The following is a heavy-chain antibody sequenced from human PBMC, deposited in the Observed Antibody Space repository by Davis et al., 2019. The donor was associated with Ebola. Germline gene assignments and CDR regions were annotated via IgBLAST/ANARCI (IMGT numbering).Heavy chain of an antibody. CDR3: ARRQGFFDSSSSTWDY. V-gene: IGHV5-51*01. D-gene: IGHD6-6*01. J-gene: IGHJ4*02. CDR2: IHPSDSST. CDR1: GYSFRDYW. Sequence: GESLKISCKGSGYSFRDYWIGWARQMPGKGLEWMGVIHPSDSSTTYSPSFQGQVTISADKSISTAYLQWSSLKASDTAMYYCARRQGFFDSSSSTWDYWGQGTLVTVSS.